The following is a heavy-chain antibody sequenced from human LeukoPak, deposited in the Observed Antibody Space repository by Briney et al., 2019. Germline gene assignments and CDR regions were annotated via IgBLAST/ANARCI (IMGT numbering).Heavy chain of an antibody. V-gene: IGHV3-13*01. D-gene: IGHD6-19*01. CDR2: INSVGDT. CDR3: AREARGSAWQNVDL. CDR1: GFTFSNYD. Sequence: GGSLRLSCIASGFTFSNYDMHWVRQVTGRGLEWVSTINSVGDTYYPDSVKGRFTISRENDKNSVYLQMNNLRVGDTAVYYCAREARGSAWQNVDLWGQGTLVTVSS. J-gene: IGHJ5*02.